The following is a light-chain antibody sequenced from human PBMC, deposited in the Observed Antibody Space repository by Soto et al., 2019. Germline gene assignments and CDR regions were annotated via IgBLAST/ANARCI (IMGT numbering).Light chain of an antibody. J-gene: IGLJ1*01. CDR2: EVN. CDR1: GSYVGAYNL. CDR3: CSYAGTVAYV. Sequence: QSVLTQPASVSGSPGQSIPISCGGTGSYVGAYNLVSWYQQHPGKASKLIICEVNTRPSGISNRFSGSKSGDTASLTISGLQAEDEADYFCCSYAGTVAYVFGTGTKVTVL. V-gene: IGLV2-23*02.